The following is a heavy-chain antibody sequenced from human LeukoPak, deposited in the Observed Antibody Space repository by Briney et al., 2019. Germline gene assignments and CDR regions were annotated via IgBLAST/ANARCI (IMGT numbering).Heavy chain of an antibody. CDR1: GYSFTSYG. D-gene: IGHD2-2*01. V-gene: IGHV1-18*01. J-gene: IGHJ5*02. CDR3: ARNPRGVVPATREFVP. CDR2: ISPYNGDT. Sequence: ASVKVSCKASGYSFTSYGISWVRQAPGQGLEWVGWISPYNGDTNYAQKLQGRVTMTTDTSTSTAYMDLRSLRSDDTAVYYCARNPRGVVPATREFVPWGEGTLVTVSS.